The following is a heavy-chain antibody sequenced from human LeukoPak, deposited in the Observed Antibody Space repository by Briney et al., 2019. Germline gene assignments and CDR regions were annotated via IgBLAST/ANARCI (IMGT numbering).Heavy chain of an antibody. CDR3: ARGIWSAARVDYYLDN. D-gene: IGHD2-21*01. CDR2: INAGNGHT. CDR1: GYTFSGYA. J-gene: IGHJ4*02. V-gene: IGHV1-3*01. Sequence: ASVKVSCKASGYTFSGYAIHWVRQAPGQRFEWMGWINAGNGHTKYSQNFQGRVTITRDSSANIVYMGLSSLTSEDTAVYYCARGIWSAARVDYYLDNWGQGTLVTVSS.